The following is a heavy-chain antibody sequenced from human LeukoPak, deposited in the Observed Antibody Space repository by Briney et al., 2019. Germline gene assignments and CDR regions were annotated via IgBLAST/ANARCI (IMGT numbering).Heavy chain of an antibody. CDR2: INYSGST. CDR1: GGSFSGYY. Sequence: SETLSLTCAVYGGSFSGYYWSWIRQPPGKGLEWIGEINYSGSTNYNPSLKSRVTISVDTSKNQFSLKLSSVTAADTAVYYCARCGVAVAGHYYYYYMDVWGKGTTVTISS. D-gene: IGHD6-19*01. CDR3: ARCGVAVAGHYYYYYMDV. V-gene: IGHV4-34*01. J-gene: IGHJ6*03.